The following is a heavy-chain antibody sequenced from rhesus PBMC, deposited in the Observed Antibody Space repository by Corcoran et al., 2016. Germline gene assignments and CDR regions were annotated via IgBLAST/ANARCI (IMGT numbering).Heavy chain of an antibody. D-gene: IGHD4-29*01. V-gene: IGHV4-160*01. Sequence: QVQLQESGPGLVKPSETLSLTCAVSGGSISSNYWSWIRQAPGKGLGWIGRIYGSCGTTHYNPPLKSRVPISTDTSNNQFSLKLSSVTAADTAVYYCARGYGSSFLYNSLDVWGRGVLVTVSS. J-gene: IGHJ5-2*02. CDR1: GGSISSNY. CDR3: ARGYGSSFLYNSLDV. CDR2: IYGSCGTT.